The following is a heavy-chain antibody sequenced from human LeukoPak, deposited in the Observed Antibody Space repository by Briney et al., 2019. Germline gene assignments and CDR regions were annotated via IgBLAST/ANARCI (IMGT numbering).Heavy chain of an antibody. Sequence: SETLSLTCTVSGGSISSYYWSWIRQPAGKGLEWIGRIYTSGSTNYNPSLKSRVTMSVDTSKNQFSLKLSSVTAADTAVYYCASDLPYCSGGSCRTTSDYWGQGTLVTVSP. CDR1: GGSISSYY. V-gene: IGHV4-4*07. D-gene: IGHD2-15*01. J-gene: IGHJ4*02. CDR2: IYTSGST. CDR3: ASDLPYCSGGSCRTTSDY.